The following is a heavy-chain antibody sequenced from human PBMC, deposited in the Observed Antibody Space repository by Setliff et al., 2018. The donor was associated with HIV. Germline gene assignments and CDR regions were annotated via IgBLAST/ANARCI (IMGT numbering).Heavy chain of an antibody. V-gene: IGHV4-61*02. J-gene: IGHJ3*02. CDR2: IYTSGST. Sequence: SETLSLTCTVSGGSISSGRNYWSWIRQTAGKGLEWIGRIYTSGSTNYSPSVKSRVTISVDTSKNQFSLRLNSVTAADTAVYYCARASVGATGLYAFEIWGQGTMVTVS. D-gene: IGHD1-26*01. CDR1: GGSISSGRNY. CDR3: ARASVGATGLYAFEI.